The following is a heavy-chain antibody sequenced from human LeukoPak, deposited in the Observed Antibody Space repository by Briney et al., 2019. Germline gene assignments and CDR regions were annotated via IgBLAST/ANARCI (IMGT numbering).Heavy chain of an antibody. D-gene: IGHD3-3*01. J-gene: IGHJ4*02. Sequence: GGSLRLSCAASGFTFSDYYMSWIRQAPGKGLEWVSYISSSGSTIYYADSVKGRFTISRDNAKNSLYLQMNSLRAEDTAVYYCARERYYDFWNGYYAFDYWGQGTLVTVSS. CDR2: ISSSGSTI. V-gene: IGHV3-11*04. CDR3: ARERYYDFWNGYYAFDY. CDR1: GFTFSDYY.